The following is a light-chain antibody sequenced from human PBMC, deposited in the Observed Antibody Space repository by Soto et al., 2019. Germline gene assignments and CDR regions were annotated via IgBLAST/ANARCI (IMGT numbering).Light chain of an antibody. CDR1: QSVSSY. J-gene: IGKJ4*01. CDR2: DAS. V-gene: IGKV3-11*01. CDR3: QQRSNFRVT. Sequence: EIVLTQSPATLSLSPGERATLSCRASQSVSSYLAWYQQKPGQAPRLLIYDASNRATGIPARFSGSGSGTDFTLTISSLEPEYFAVYYCQQRSNFRVTFGGGTKVEIK.